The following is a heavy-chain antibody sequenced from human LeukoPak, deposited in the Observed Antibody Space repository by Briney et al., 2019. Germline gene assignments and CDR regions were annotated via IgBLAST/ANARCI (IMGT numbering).Heavy chain of an antibody. Sequence: PSETLSLTCTVSGGSISSSSYYWGWIRQPPGKGLEWIGSIYYSGSTYYNPSLKSRVTVSVDTSKNQFSLKLSSVTAADTAVYYCARRLIAVAGTSNPAPFDNWGQGTLVTVSS. CDR3: ARRLIAVAGTSNPAPFDN. V-gene: IGHV4-39*01. J-gene: IGHJ4*02. CDR2: IYYSGST. CDR1: GGSISSSSYY. D-gene: IGHD6-19*01.